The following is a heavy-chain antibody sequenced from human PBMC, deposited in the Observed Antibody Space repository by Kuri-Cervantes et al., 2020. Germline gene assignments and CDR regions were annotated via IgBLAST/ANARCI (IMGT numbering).Heavy chain of an antibody. CDR1: GFTFSSYA. D-gene: IGHD4-17*01. CDR2: ISGSGGST. Sequence: GGSLRLSCAASGFTFSSYAMSWVRQAPGKGLEWVSAISGSGGSTYYADSVKGRFTISRDNSKNTLYLQMNSLRAEETAVYYCARETVTTYYYYYYGMDVWGQGTTVTVSS. J-gene: IGHJ6*02. V-gene: IGHV3-23*01. CDR3: ARETVTTYYYYYYGMDV.